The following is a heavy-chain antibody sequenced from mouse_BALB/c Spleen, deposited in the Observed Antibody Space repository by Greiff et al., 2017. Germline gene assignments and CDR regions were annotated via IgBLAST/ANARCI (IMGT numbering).Heavy chain of an antibody. CDR3: ARGGNGWGAWFDY. J-gene: IGHJ3*01. CDR2: INPYNDGT. D-gene: IGHD1-1*02. CDR1: GYTFTSYV. V-gene: IGHV1-14*01. Sequence: VQLQQSGPELVKPGASVKMSCKASGYTFTSYVMHWVKQKPGQGLEWIGYINPYNDGTKYNEKFKGKATLTSDKSSSTAYMELSSLTSEDSAVYYCARGGNGWGAWFDYWGQGTLVTVSA.